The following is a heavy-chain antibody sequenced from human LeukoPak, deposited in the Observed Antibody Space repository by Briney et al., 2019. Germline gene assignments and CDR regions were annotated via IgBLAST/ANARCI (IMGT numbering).Heavy chain of an antibody. CDR3: ARLPVVGHYYYYYGMDV. D-gene: IGHD2-15*01. Sequence: PSETLSLTCTVSGGSISSYYWSWIRQPPGKGLEWIGYIYYSGTTNYNPSLKSRVTISVDTSKNQFSLKLSSVTAADTAVYYCARLPVVGHYYYYYGMDVWGQGTTVTVSS. CDR1: GGSISSYY. V-gene: IGHV4-59*12. J-gene: IGHJ6*02. CDR2: IYYSGTT.